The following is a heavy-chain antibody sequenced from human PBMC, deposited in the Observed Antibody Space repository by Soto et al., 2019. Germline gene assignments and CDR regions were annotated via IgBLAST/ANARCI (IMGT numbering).Heavy chain of an antibody. CDR3: AREAGVSGGYYFDY. CDR2: ISVYNDNT. J-gene: IGHJ4*02. Sequence: QVQLVQSGPEVKKPGASVMVSCKASCYIFTTYGISWVRQAPGQGLEWVAWISVYNDNTNYAQKLQGRVSMTTDTSTSTVYMELRSLRSDDTAVYYCAREAGVSGGYYFDYWGQGTLVTVSS. V-gene: IGHV1-18*01. D-gene: IGHD5-12*01. CDR1: CYIFTTYG.